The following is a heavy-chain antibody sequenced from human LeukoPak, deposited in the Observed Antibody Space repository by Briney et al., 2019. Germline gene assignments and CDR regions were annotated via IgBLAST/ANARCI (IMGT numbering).Heavy chain of an antibody. CDR1: GFTFSSYW. D-gene: IGHD3-3*01. CDR3: ARDYDFWSGYYY. CDR2: TKQDGSEK. Sequence: GGSLRLSCAASGFTFSSYWMSWVRQAPGKGLEWVANTKQDGSEKHYVDSVKGRFTISRDNAKNSLFLQMNSLRVEDTAVYYCARDYDFWSGYYYWGQGTLVTVSS. J-gene: IGHJ4*02. V-gene: IGHV3-7*01.